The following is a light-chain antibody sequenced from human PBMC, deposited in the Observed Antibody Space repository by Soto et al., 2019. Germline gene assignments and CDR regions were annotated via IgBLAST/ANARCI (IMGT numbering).Light chain of an antibody. CDR3: QQYDSYPWT. V-gene: IGKV1-5*01. CDR1: QRINKW. CDR2: DGS. Sequence: DIQMTQSPSTLSASIGDRVTITCRASQRINKWLAWHQQKPGKAPKLLIYDGSTLESGVPARFSGSGSGTEFTLTISSLQPDDFGTYFCQQYDSYPWTCGQGTKGDIK. J-gene: IGKJ1*01.